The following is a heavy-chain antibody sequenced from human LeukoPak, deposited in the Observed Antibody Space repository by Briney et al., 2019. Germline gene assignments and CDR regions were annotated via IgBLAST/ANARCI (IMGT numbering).Heavy chain of an antibody. V-gene: IGHV1-8*01. D-gene: IGHD4-17*01. CDR2: MNPNSGNT. Sequence: GASVKVSFTASGYSFNNYDINWVRQAPGQGLEWMGWMNPNSGNTGYAQNFRGRVTMTRTASIKTAYMTLSGLTSDDTAVYYCVRGDKADYSDYVMWGQGTLVTVSS. CDR1: GYSFNNYD. CDR3: VRGDKADYSDYVM. J-gene: IGHJ4*02.